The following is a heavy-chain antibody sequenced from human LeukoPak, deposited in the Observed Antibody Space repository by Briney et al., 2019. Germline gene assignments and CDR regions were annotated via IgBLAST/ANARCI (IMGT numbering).Heavy chain of an antibody. CDR1: GGSISSYY. V-gene: IGHV4-4*07. J-gene: IGHJ6*03. Sequence: SETLSLTCTVSGGSISSYYWSWIRQPAGKGLEWIGRIYTSGSTNYNPSLKSRVTMSVDTSKNQFSLKLSSVTAADTAVYYCAKSIAAATMNYYYYYMDVWGKGTTVTVSS. CDR3: AKSIAAATMNYYYYYMDV. CDR2: IYTSGST. D-gene: IGHD6-13*01.